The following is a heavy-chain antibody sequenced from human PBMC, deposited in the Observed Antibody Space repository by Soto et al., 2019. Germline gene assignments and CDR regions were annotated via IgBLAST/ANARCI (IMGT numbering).Heavy chain of an antibody. CDR3: ARASIVVVPAANPSHAFDI. J-gene: IGHJ3*02. CDR1: GGTFSSYA. D-gene: IGHD2-2*01. CDR2: IIPIFGTA. V-gene: IGHV1-69*13. Sequence: SVKVSCKASGGTFSSYAISWVRQAPGQGLEWMGGIIPIFGTANYAQKFQGRVTITADESTSTAYMELSSLRSEDTAVYYCARASIVVVPAANPSHAFDIWGQGTMVTVSS.